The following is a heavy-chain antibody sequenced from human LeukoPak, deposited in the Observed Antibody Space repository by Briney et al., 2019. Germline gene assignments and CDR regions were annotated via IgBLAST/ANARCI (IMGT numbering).Heavy chain of an antibody. CDR1: GFTFSSYA. CDR2: ISGSGGST. V-gene: IGHV3-23*01. D-gene: IGHD4-17*01. CDR3: AMPGDGDYGGPRYYYYGMDV. Sequence: GGSLRLSCAASGFTFSSYAMSWVRQAPGKGLEGVSAISGSGGSTYYADSVKGRFTISRDNSKNTLYLQMNSLRAEDTAVYYCAMPGDGDYGGPRYYYYGMDVWGQGTTVTVSS. J-gene: IGHJ6*02.